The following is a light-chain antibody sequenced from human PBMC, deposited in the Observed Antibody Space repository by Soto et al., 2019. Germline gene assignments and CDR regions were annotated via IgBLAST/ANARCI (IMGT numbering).Light chain of an antibody. CDR2: DVT. Sequence: HSALTQPRSVSGSPGQSVTISCTGTTSDVGGYNFVSWYQQHPSKAPKLMIYDVTKRPSGVPDRFSGSKSGSTASLTITGLEAEDEADYYCCSYAGSYSYIFGIGTKLTVL. CDR1: TSDVGGYNF. CDR3: CSYAGSYSYI. V-gene: IGLV2-11*01. J-gene: IGLJ1*01.